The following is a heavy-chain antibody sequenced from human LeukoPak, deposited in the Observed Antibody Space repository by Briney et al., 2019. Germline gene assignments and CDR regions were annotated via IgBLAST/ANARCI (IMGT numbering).Heavy chain of an antibody. J-gene: IGHJ4*02. Sequence: GASVKVSCKASGYIFTKYVVHWVRQAPGQRPDWMGWIKAGNCDTKYSQNFQDRLTITRDTSASTVYMALSSLTSEDTALYYCARDDCGDTCYPGGYWGQGTLVTVSS. D-gene: IGHD2-21*01. CDR3: ARDDCGDTCYPGGY. CDR1: GYIFTKYV. V-gene: IGHV1-3*01. CDR2: IKAGNCDT.